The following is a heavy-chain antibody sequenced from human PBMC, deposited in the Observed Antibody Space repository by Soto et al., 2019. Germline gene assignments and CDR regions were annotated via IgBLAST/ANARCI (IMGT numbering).Heavy chain of an antibody. Sequence: GSSVKVSCKASGYTFTGYYMHWVRQAPGQGLEWMGWINPNSGGTNYAQKFQGWVTMTRDTSISTAYMELSRLRSDDTAVYYCAREGSSITIFGVVITGYMDVWGKGTTVTVS. CDR3: AREGSSITIFGVVITGYMDV. CDR1: GYTFTGYY. CDR2: INPNSGGT. J-gene: IGHJ6*03. V-gene: IGHV1-2*04. D-gene: IGHD3-3*01.